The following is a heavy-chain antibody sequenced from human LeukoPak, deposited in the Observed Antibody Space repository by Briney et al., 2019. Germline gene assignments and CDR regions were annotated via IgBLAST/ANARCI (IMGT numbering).Heavy chain of an antibody. CDR1: RFTFSTYW. CDR3: AAYRDY. J-gene: IGHJ4*02. CDR2: IYSGGST. D-gene: IGHD1-14*01. Sequence: GGSLRLSCAASRFTFSTYWMHWVRQAPGKGLEWVSVIYSGGSTYYADSVKGRFTISRDNSKNTLYLQMNSLRAEDTAVYYCAAYRDYWGQGTLVTVSS. V-gene: IGHV3-53*01.